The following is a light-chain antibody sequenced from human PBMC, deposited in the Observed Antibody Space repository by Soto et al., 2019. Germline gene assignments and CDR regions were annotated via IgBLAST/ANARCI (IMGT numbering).Light chain of an antibody. CDR2: DAS. V-gene: IGKV3-11*01. CDR3: QQTNSFPLT. Sequence: EIVLTQSPATLSVSPGERATLSCRASQSVTRYVAWYQHKPGQAPRLLVYDASARAAGVPARFSGSGSGTDFTLTISSLEPEDFATYYCQQTNSFPLTFGGGTKVEIK. J-gene: IGKJ4*01. CDR1: QSVTRY.